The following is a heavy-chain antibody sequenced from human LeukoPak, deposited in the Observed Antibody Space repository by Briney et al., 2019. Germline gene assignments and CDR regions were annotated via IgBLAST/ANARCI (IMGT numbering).Heavy chain of an antibody. J-gene: IGHJ4*02. CDR3: ARAADGSSGRFDY. V-gene: IGHV3-53*04. CDR2: IYSGGST. Sequence: GGSLRLSCAASGFAVSSNYMSWVRPAPGKGLEWVSVIYSGGSTYYADSVKGRFTISRHNSQNTLYLQMNSLKSEDTAVYYCARAADGSSGRFDYWGQGTLVTVSS. D-gene: IGHD6-19*01. CDR1: GFAVSSNY.